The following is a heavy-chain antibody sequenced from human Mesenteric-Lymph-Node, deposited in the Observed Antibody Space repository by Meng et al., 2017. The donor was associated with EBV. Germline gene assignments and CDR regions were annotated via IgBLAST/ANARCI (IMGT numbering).Heavy chain of an antibody. CDR3: ARRISSGWMDS. Sequence: QLQLQESGPGLVKPSETLSLTCTVSGGSISSSSYYWGWIRQPPGKGLEWIGNIYYSGSTYYSPSLESRVTISVDTSKNQFSLKLSSVTAADSAVYYCARRISSGWMDSWGQGTLVTVFS. CDR1: GGSISSSSYY. V-gene: IGHV4-39*01. J-gene: IGHJ5*01. D-gene: IGHD6-19*01. CDR2: IYYSGST.